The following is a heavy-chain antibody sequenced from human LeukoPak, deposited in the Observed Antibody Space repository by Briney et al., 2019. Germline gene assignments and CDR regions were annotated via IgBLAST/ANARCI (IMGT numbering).Heavy chain of an antibody. Sequence: PSETLSLTCTVSGVSISSYYWIWIRQPAGKGLEWIGRIYTSGNTNYKPSLKSRLTISVDKSKNHLSLKLSSLTAADTAFYYCAGGPAGTAFDDWGHGTLVTVSS. CDR2: IYTSGNT. D-gene: IGHD1-1*01. V-gene: IGHV4-4*07. J-gene: IGHJ4*03. CDR1: GVSISSYY. CDR3: AGGPAGTAFDD.